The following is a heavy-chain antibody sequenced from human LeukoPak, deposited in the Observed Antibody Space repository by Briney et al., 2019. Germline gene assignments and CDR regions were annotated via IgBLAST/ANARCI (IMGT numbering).Heavy chain of an antibody. D-gene: IGHD6-19*01. CDR1: GGSISSYY. J-gene: IGHJ4*02. CDR3: AREIAVAGIRYIDY. CDR2: IYYSGST. V-gene: IGHV4-59*12. Sequence: SETLSLTCTVSGGSISSYYWSWIRQPPGKGLEWIGYIYYSGSTNYNPSLKSRVTISVDTSKNQFSLKLSSVTAADTAVYYCAREIAVAGIRYIDYWGQGTLVTVSS.